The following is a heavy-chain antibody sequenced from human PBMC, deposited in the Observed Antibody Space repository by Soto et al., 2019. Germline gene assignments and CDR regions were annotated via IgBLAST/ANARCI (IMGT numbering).Heavy chain of an antibody. V-gene: IGHV4-61*05. J-gene: IGHJ4*02. D-gene: IGHD5-12*01. CDR1: GGSISDSTYY. CDR3: ARIVATNGFDY. CDR2: IYYSGST. Sequence: SETLSLTCTVSGGSISDSTYYWGWVRQPPGKGLEWIGDIYYSGSTNYNPSLKSRVTISVDTSKNQFSLKLSSVTAADTAVYYCARIVATNGFDYWGQGTLVTVSS.